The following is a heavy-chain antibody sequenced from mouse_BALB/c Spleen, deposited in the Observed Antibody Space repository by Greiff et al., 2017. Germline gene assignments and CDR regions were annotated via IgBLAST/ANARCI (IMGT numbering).Heavy chain of an antibody. D-gene: IGHD1-2*01. J-gene: IGHJ4*01. CDR2: ISYSGST. CDR1: GYSITSDYA. CDR3: ASITTAYAMDY. V-gene: IGHV3-2*02. Sequence: VQLQQSGPGLVKPSQSLSLTCTVTGYSITSDYAWNWIRQFPGNKLEWMGYISYSGSTSYNPSLKSRISITRDTSKNQFFLQLNSVTTEDTATYYCASITTAYAMDYWGQGTSVTVSS.